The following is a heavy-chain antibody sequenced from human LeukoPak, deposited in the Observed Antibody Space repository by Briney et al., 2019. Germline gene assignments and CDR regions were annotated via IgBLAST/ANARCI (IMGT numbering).Heavy chain of an antibody. CDR2: INHSGST. D-gene: IGHD3-3*01. V-gene: IGHV4-34*01. CDR1: GGSFSGYY. J-gene: IGHJ6*03. CDR3: ARRRITIFGVAHNMDV. Sequence: SETLSLTCAVYGGSFSGYYWSWIRQPPGKGLEWIGEINHSGSTNYNPSLKSRVTISVDTAKNQFSFKLSSVTAADTAVYYCARRRITIFGVAHNMDVWGKGTTVTVSS.